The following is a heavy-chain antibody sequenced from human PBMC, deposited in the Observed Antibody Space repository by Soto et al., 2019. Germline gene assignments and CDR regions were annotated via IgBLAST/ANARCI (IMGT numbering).Heavy chain of an antibody. CDR3: ARRRGGTTATFEYYYFYMDV. CDR1: GYAFSPFY. D-gene: IGHD4-17*01. V-gene: IGHV1-2*02. Sequence: QVQLVQSGAEVKKPGASVKVSCKASGYAFSPFYIHWMRQAPGQGLEGMGWINPHSGRTKFTHKFQGGVSMTRDTSIKTDYMELSGLKSDGAAVYYCARRRGGTTATFEYYYFYMDVWGKGTTVTVSS. J-gene: IGHJ6*03. CDR2: INPHSGRT.